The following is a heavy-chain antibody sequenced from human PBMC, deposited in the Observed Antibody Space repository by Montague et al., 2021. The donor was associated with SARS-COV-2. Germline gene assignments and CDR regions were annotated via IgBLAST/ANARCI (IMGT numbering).Heavy chain of an antibody. CDR3: ARHGWGWLRLLRPFDY. D-gene: IGHD5-12*01. Sequence: SETLSLTCTVSGGSISSSTYYWGWIRQPPGKGLEWIGSIYYSGSTYYNPSLESRVTISVDTSKNQFSLKLSSVTAADTAVYYCARHGWGWLRLLRPFDYWGQGTLV. CDR1: GGSISSSTYY. CDR2: IYYSGST. V-gene: IGHV4-39*01. J-gene: IGHJ4*02.